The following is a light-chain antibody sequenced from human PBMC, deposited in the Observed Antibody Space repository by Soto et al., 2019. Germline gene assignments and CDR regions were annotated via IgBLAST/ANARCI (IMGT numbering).Light chain of an antibody. J-gene: IGKJ2*02. CDR1: PGYRSD. CDR3: LQDHDYQWT. V-gene: IGKV1-6*01. CDR2: AAS. Sequence: AIQVTQSPSSLSSSVGDRVTITCRATPGYRSDLGWYQQKPGKAPKLLIYAASDLQAAVPSRFSGSGSGTDFTLTISSLQADDLATYYCLQDHDYQWTFGQGTKLESK.